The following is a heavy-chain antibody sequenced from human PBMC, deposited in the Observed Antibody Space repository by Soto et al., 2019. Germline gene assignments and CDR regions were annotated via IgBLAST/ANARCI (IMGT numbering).Heavy chain of an antibody. D-gene: IGHD3-22*01. CDR2: ISYDGNNK. CDR1: GFNFNSYA. Sequence: GGSLRLSCAASGFNFNSYAMHWVRQAPGEGLEWVAVISYDGNNKYYADSVRGRFTISRDNSKNTLYLQMNSLRTEDTAVYYCASSSGSGYQNFFDPWGQGSLVTVSS. CDR3: ASSSGSGYQNFFDP. J-gene: IGHJ5*02. V-gene: IGHV3-30-3*01.